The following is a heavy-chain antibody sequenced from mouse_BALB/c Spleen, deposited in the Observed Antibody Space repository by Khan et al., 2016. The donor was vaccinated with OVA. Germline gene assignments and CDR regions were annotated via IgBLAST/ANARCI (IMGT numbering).Heavy chain of an antibody. D-gene: IGHD1-1*02. Sequence: EVELVESGGGLVKPGGSLKLSCAASGFTFSDYYMYWVRQTPEKRLEWVATISDGGSYTYYPDSVKGRFPISRANAKNNLYLQMSSLKSEDTAMYYCARAGYGGFAYWGQGTLVTVSA. CDR2: ISDGGSYT. J-gene: IGHJ3*01. CDR1: GFTFSDYY. CDR3: ARAGYGGFAY. V-gene: IGHV5-4*02.